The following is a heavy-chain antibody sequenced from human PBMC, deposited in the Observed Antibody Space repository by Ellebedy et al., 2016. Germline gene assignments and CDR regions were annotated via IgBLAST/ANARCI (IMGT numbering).Heavy chain of an antibody. J-gene: IGHJ4*02. V-gene: IGHV4-39*07. CDR2: IYYSGST. CDR1: GGSISSSSYY. CDR3: ARGPTVKYFDY. Sequence: SETLSLXXTVSGGSISSSSYYWGWIRQPPGKGLEWIGSIYYSGSTYYNPSLKSRVTISVDTSKNQFSLNLNSVTAADTAVYYCARGPTVKYFDYWGQGTLVTVSS. D-gene: IGHD4-17*01.